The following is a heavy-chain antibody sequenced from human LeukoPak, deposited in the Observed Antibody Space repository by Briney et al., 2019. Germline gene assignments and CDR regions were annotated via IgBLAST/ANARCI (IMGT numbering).Heavy chain of an antibody. Sequence: GGSLRLSCAASGFTFSSYAMSWVRQAPGKGLEWVSAISGSGGSTYYADSVKGRFTISGDNSKNTLYLQMNSLRAEDTAVYYCAKAHRGVVVVPAATDYWGQGTLVTVSS. D-gene: IGHD2-2*01. V-gene: IGHV3-23*01. J-gene: IGHJ4*02. CDR1: GFTFSSYA. CDR3: AKAHRGVVVVPAATDY. CDR2: ISGSGGST.